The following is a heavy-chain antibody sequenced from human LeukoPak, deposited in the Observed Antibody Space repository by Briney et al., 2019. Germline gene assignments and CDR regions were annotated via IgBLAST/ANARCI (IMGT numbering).Heavy chain of an antibody. CDR3: ARHNYPSYYYYMDA. V-gene: IGHV3-20*04. CDR1: GFTFGNYA. CDR2: INWNGGST. Sequence: PGGSLRLSCAASGFTFGNYAMSWVRQAPGKGLEWVSGINWNGGSTGYVDSVKGQFTISRDNAKNSLYLQMNSLRAEDTALYYCARHNYPSYYYYMDAWGKGTTVTVSS. D-gene: IGHD1-1*01. J-gene: IGHJ6*03.